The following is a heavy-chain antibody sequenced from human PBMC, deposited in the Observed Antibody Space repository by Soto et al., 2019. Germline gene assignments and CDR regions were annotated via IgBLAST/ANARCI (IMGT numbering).Heavy chain of an antibody. CDR3: ARDRGPSSGYYPYWFDP. D-gene: IGHD3-22*01. CDR1: GGTFSSYA. V-gene: IGHV1-69*12. Sequence: QVQLVQSGAEVKKPGSSVKVSCKASGGTFSSYAITWVRQAPGQGLEWMGGIIPIFGTANYAQKFQGRVTITADESKSTAYMELSSLRYEGTAVYYCARDRGPSSGYYPYWFDPWGQGTLVTVSS. J-gene: IGHJ5*02. CDR2: IIPIFGTA.